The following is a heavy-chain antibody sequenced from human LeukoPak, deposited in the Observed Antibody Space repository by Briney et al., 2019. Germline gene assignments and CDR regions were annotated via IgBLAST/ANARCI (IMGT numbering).Heavy chain of an antibody. CDR1: GYTFTSYY. CDR3: ARAITGTTALGY. J-gene: IGHJ4*02. CDR2: INPSGGST. V-gene: IGHV1-46*03. D-gene: IGHD1-7*01. Sequence: PSVKVSCKASGYTFTSYYMHWVRQAPGQGLEWMGIINPSGGSTSYAQKFQGRVTMTRDTSTSTVYMELSSLRSEDTAVYYCARAITGTTALGYWGQGTLVTVSS.